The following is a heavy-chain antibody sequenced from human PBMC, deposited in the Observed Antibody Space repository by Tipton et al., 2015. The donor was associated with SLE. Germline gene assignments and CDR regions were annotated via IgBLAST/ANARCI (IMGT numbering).Heavy chain of an antibody. CDR1: GFTFSSYS. CDR2: ISSSSSTI. V-gene: IGHV3-48*01. Sequence: GSLRLSCAASGFTFSSYSMNWVRQAPGKGLEWVSYISSSSSTIYYADSVKGRFTISRDNAKNSLYLQMNSLRAEDTAVYYCARGRELAGAGEYFQHWGQGTLVTVSS. D-gene: IGHD6-13*01. CDR3: ARGRELAGAGEYFQH. J-gene: IGHJ1*01.